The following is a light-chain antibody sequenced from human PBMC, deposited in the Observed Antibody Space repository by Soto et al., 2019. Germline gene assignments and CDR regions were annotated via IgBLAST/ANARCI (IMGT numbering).Light chain of an antibody. CDR1: SGHSSYA. CDR2: VNSDGSH. J-gene: IGLJ2*01. V-gene: IGLV4-69*01. Sequence: QPVLTQSPSASASLGASVKLTCTLSSGHSSYAIAWHQQQPEKGPRFLMKVNSDGSHNKGDGIPDRFSGSSSGAERYLTISSLQSEDEADYYCQTWGTCIHVVFGGVTKLTVL. CDR3: QTWGTCIHVV.